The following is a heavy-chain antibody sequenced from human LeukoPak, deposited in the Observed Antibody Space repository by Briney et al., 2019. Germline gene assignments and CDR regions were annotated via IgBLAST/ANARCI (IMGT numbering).Heavy chain of an antibody. D-gene: IGHD2-2*01. CDR1: GGTFSSYA. CDR3: ARGVGPCRSTLYYFDY. Sequence: ASVKVSCKASGGTFSSYAISWVRQAPGQGLEWMGGIIPIFGTANYAQKFQGRVTITADESTSTAYMELSSLRAEDTAVYYCARGVGPCRSTLYYFDYWGQGTLVTVSS. J-gene: IGHJ4*02. CDR2: IIPIFGTA. V-gene: IGHV1-69*13.